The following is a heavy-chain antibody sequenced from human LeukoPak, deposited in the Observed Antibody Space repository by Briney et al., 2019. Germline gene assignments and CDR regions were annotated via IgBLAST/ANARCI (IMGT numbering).Heavy chain of an antibody. CDR1: GYTFTSYG. CDR2: ISAYNGNT. V-gene: IGHV1-18*01. CDR3: ARDWKYYYDSSGYFNDAFDI. D-gene: IGHD3-22*01. Sequence: ASVKVSCKASGYTFTSYGISWVRQAPGQGLEWMGWISAYNGNTNYAQKLQGRVTMTTDTSTSTAYMGLRSLRSDDTAVYYCARDWKYYYDSSGYFNDAFDIWGQGAMVTVSS. J-gene: IGHJ3*02.